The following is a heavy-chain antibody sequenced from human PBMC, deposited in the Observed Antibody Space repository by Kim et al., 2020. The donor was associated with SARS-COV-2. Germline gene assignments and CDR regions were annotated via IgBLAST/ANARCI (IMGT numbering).Heavy chain of an antibody. Sequence: ASVKVSCKASGYTFTSYAMHWVRQAPGQRLEWMGWINAGNGNTKYSQKFQGRVTITRDTSANTAYMELSSLRSEDTAVYYCASPRSTRKYYYYGMDVWGQGTTVTVSS. J-gene: IGHJ6*02. V-gene: IGHV1-3*01. CDR3: ASPRSTRKYYYYGMDV. D-gene: IGHD2-2*01. CDR2: INAGNGNT. CDR1: GYTFTSYA.